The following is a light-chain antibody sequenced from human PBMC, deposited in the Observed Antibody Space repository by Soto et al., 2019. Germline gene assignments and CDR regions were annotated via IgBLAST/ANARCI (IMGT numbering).Light chain of an antibody. Sequence: EVGLTEAPGTLAVSGGGRATLSCRASQSVSSNYLAWYQQKPGQAPRLLIYGASSRATDIPDRFSGSGSGTDFPLTITSLEPEDFAVYYCQQYYGSPGLTFRQGTRLENK. J-gene: IGKJ5*01. CDR3: QQYYGSPGLT. CDR1: QSVSSNY. CDR2: GAS. V-gene: IGKV3-20*01.